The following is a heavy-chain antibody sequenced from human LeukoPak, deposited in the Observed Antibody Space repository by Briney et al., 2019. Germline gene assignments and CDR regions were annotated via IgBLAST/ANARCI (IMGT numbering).Heavy chain of an antibody. V-gene: IGHV4-34*01. CDR3: ARGGYCSGGSCYSSTWFDP. CDR2: INHSGST. J-gene: IGHJ5*02. D-gene: IGHD2-15*01. Sequence: PSETLSLTRAVYGGSFSGYYWSWIRQPPGKGLEWIGEINHSGSTNYNPSLKSRVTISVDTSKNQFSLKLSSVTAADTAVYYCARGGYCSGGSCYSSTWFDPWGQGTLVTVSS. CDR1: GGSFSGYY.